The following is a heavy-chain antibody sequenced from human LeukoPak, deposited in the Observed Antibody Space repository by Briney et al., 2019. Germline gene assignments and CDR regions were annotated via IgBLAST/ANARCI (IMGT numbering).Heavy chain of an antibody. D-gene: IGHD3-22*01. Sequence: ASVKVSCKASGYTFTSYGICWVRQAPGQGLEWMGWISAYNGNTNYAQKLQGRVTMTTDTSTSTAYMELRSLRSDDTAVYYCAIKYYYDSSGYQGPFDYWGQGTLVTVSS. CDR3: AIKYYYDSSGYQGPFDY. CDR1: GYTFTSYG. V-gene: IGHV1-18*01. J-gene: IGHJ4*02. CDR2: ISAYNGNT.